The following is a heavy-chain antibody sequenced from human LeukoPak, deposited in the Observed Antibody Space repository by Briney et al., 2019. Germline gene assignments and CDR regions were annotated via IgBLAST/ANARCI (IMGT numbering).Heavy chain of an antibody. J-gene: IGHJ4*02. D-gene: IGHD6-13*01. CDR1: GYTLTELS. CDR3: ATVLSVAAAGTYFDY. V-gene: IGHV1-24*01. Sequence: GASVKVSCKVSGYTLTELSMHWVRQAPGKGLEWMGGFDPEDGETIYAQKFQGRVTMTEDTSTDTAYMELSSLRSEDTAVYYCATVLSVAAAGTYFDYWGQGTLVTVSS. CDR2: FDPEDGET.